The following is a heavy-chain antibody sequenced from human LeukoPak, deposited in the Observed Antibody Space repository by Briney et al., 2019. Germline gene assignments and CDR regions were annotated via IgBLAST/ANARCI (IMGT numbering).Heavy chain of an antibody. CDR2: IYHSGST. Sequence: SETLSLTCAVSGYSISSGYYWGWIRQPSGKGLEGIGSIYHSGSTYDNPSLKSRVIMSVDTSKNQFSLKLTSVTAADTAVYYCARVGVVRGVDYWGQGTLVTVSS. D-gene: IGHD3-10*01. CDR3: ARVGVVRGVDY. CDR1: GYSISSGYY. J-gene: IGHJ4*02. V-gene: IGHV4-38-2*01.